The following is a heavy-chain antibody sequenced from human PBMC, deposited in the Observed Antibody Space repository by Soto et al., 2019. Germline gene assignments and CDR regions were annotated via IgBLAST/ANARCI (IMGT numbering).Heavy chain of an antibody. Sequence: QVQLVESGGDVVQPGRSLRLSCTASGFTFSTYTMHWVRQSPGKGLEWLAFISDDGDNRYYAESVRGRFTISRDNSRNTLNLHMDSLIPEDTAVYYCARGGPIAAAGNNWFDPWGQGTLVTVSS. J-gene: IGHJ5*02. V-gene: IGHV3-30-3*01. CDR1: GFTFSTYT. CDR3: ARGGPIAAAGNNWFDP. CDR2: ISDDGDNR. D-gene: IGHD6-13*01.